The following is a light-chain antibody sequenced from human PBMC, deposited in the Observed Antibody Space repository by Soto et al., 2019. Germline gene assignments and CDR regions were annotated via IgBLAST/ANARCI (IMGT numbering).Light chain of an antibody. J-gene: IGKJ2*01. Sequence: DIRLTQSPSFLSASIGDRVTITCRASQGISSFLAWYRQKPGEAPKLLISAASTLQSGVPSRFSGSGSGTEFTLTISSLQPEDFATYFCQQLNSHPPTFGQGTKLEIK. CDR2: AAS. CDR1: QGISSF. CDR3: QQLNSHPPT. V-gene: IGKV1-9*01.